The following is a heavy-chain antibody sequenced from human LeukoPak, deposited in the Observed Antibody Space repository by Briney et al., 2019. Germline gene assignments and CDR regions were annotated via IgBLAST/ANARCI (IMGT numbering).Heavy chain of an antibody. CDR3: ARDYSSSWVALDY. Sequence: TGGSLRLSCAVSGFTVSSSYMSWVRQAPGKGLEWVSVIYSGGITYYADSVKGRFTISRDNSKNTLYLQMNSLRAEDTALYYCARDYSSSWVALDYWGQGTLVTVSS. D-gene: IGHD6-13*01. CDR2: IYSGGIT. CDR1: GFTVSSSY. J-gene: IGHJ4*02. V-gene: IGHV3-53*01.